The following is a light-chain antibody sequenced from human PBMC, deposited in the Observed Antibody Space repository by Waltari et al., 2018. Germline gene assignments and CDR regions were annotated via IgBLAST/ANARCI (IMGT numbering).Light chain of an antibody. CDR1: QSVSSGW. CDR3: QQYGSSPRT. J-gene: IGKJ1*01. V-gene: IGKV3-20*01. CDR2: GAS. Sequence: EIVLTQFPGTLSLSPGGRATLSCRASQSVSSGWLAWFQQKPGQAPRLLIYGASRRARGIPDRFRGSGSGKDFTLTISRVDPEDFALYFCQQYGSSPRTFGQGTKVEI.